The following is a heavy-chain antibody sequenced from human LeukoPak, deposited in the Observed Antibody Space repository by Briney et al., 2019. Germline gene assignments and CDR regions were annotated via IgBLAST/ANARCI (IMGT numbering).Heavy chain of an antibody. Sequence: ASVKVSCKASGYTFTSYGISWVRQPPGQGLEWMGWISAYNGNTNYAQKLQGRLTMTTDTSTSTAYMELRSLRSDDTAVYYCARDPGQDSENWFDPWGQGTLVTVSS. CDR3: ARDPGQDSENWFDP. V-gene: IGHV1-18*01. CDR1: GYTFTSYG. J-gene: IGHJ5*02. CDR2: ISAYNGNT. D-gene: IGHD1-14*01.